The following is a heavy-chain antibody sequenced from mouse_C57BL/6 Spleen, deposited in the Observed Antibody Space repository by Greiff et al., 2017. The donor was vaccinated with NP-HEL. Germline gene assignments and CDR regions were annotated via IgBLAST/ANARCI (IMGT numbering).Heavy chain of an antibody. D-gene: IGHD2-4*01. CDR1: GYTFTSYW. V-gene: IGHV1-59*01. CDR2: IDPSDSYT. Sequence: VQLQQPGAELVRPGTSVKLSCKASGYTFTSYWMHWVKQRPGQGLEWIGVIDPSDSYTNYNQKFKGKATLTVDTTSSTAYMQLSSLTSEGSAVYFCARWDYEYWGEGALVTVS. CDR3: ARWDYEY. J-gene: IGHJ3*01.